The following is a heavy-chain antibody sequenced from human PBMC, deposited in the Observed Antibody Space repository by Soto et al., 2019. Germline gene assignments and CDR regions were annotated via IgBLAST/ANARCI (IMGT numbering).Heavy chain of an antibody. CDR1: GYTFGHFY. J-gene: IGHJ4*02. CDR2: ISPHNRNT. Sequence: QVQLVQSGAEVKRPGDSVKVSCQASGYTFGHFYITWVRQAPGQGLEWMGAISPHNRNTNYAEKFRGRVTTTTDTSTTTAYMELRSLRSYDTAVYYCARDEVGYDILTGYYKAHHFDQWGQGALVTVSS. V-gene: IGHV1-18*01. CDR3: ARDEVGYDILTGYYKAHHFDQ. D-gene: IGHD3-9*01.